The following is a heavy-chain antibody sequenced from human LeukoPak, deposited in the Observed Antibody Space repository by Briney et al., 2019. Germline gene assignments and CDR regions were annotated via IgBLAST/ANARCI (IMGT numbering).Heavy chain of an antibody. CDR1: GYSFTSYW. CDR3: ARHLGYCSSTSCYPYFDY. V-gene: IGHV5-51*01. D-gene: IGHD2-2*01. Sequence: GESLKISCKGSGYSFTSYWIGWVRQMPGKGLEWMGIIYPGDSDTRYSPSFQGQVIISADKSISTAYLQWSSLKASDTAMYYCARHLGYCSSTSCYPYFDYWGQGTLVTVSS. J-gene: IGHJ4*02. CDR2: IYPGDSDT.